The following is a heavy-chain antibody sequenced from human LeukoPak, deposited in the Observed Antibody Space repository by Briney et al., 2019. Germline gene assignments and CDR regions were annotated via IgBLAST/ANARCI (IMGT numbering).Heavy chain of an antibody. Sequence: GGSLRLSCVASGFTFSSYAMSWVRQAPGKGLEWVAVTSYDESNKYYADSVKGRFTISRDNSKKTLYLQMNSQRGEDTAVYYCARVVVSSSSDYFDYWGQGTLVIVSS. V-gene: IGHV3-30*04. J-gene: IGHJ4*02. CDR1: GFTFSSYA. CDR3: ARVVVSSSSDYFDY. CDR2: TSYDESNK. D-gene: IGHD6-6*01.